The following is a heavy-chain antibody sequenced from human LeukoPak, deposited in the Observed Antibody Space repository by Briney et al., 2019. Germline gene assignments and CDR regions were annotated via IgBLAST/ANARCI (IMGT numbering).Heavy chain of an antibody. D-gene: IGHD2-21*02. CDR1: GFTFSSYW. V-gene: IGHV3-7*01. CDR2: IKQDGSEK. J-gene: IGHJ3*02. CDR3: ARVQGGHIVVVTAFFDAFDI. Sequence: GGSLRLSCAASGFTFSSYWMSWVRQAPGKGLEWGANIKQDGSEKYYVDSVKGRFTISRDNAKNSLYLQMNSLRAEDTAVYYCARVQGGHIVVVTAFFDAFDIWGQGTMVTVSS.